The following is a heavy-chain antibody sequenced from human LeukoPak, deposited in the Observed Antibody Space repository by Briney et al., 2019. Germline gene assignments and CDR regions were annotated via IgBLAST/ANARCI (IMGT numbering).Heavy chain of an antibody. CDR1: GFTFSSYW. CDR2: ISGSGGST. Sequence: PGGSLRLSCAASGFTFSSYWMSWVRQAPGKGLEWVSAISGSGGSTYYADSVKGRFTISRDNSKNTLYLQMNSLRAEDTAVYYCAKDIWFGELFSGFDYWGQGTLVTVSS. V-gene: IGHV3-23*01. J-gene: IGHJ4*02. D-gene: IGHD3-10*01. CDR3: AKDIWFGELFSGFDY.